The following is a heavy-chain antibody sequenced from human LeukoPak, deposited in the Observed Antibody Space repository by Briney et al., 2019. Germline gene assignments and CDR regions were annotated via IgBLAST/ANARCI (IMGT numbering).Heavy chain of an antibody. V-gene: IGHV4-59*11. Sequence: SETLSLTCTVSGGFISSHYWSWIRQPPGKGLEWIGYIYYSGSTNYNPSLKSRVTISVDTSKNQFSLKLSSVTAADTAVYYCATQKYSSDALGWGQGTLVTVSS. CDR1: GGFISSHY. D-gene: IGHD6-25*01. J-gene: IGHJ4*02. CDR3: ATQKYSSDALG. CDR2: IYYSGST.